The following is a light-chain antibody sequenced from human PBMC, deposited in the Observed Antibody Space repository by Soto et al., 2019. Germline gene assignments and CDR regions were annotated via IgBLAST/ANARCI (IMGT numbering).Light chain of an antibody. CDR2: GAS. Sequence: EIVLTQSPATLSLSPGERATLSCRASQSVSSSYLAWYHQKPGQAPRLLIYGASNRATGIPARFSGSGSGTDFTLTIASLEPEDFAVYYCQHRSSWPLTFGGGTKVDIK. CDR3: QHRSSWPLT. J-gene: IGKJ4*01. V-gene: IGKV3-11*01. CDR1: QSVSSSY.